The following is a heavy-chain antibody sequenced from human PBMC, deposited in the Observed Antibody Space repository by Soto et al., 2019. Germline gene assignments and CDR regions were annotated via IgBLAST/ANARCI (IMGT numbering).Heavy chain of an antibody. Sequence: GGSLRLSCAASGFTFSSYAMHWVRQAPGKGLEWVAVISYDGSNKYYADSVKGRFTISRDNSKNTLYLQMNSLRAEDTAVYYCAREAKDRYDSTGYYFWGQGTLVTVSS. CDR2: ISYDGSNK. CDR3: AREAKDRYDSTGYYF. CDR1: GFTFSSYA. D-gene: IGHD3-22*01. J-gene: IGHJ4*02. V-gene: IGHV3-30-3*01.